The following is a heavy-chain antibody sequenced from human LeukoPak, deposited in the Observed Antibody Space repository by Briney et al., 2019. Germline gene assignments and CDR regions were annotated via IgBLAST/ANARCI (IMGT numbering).Heavy chain of an antibody. V-gene: IGHV3-30*01. CDR3: ARVSVFGVVIPPDF. Sequence: GGSLRPSCAASGFTFSRYAIHWVRQAPGKGLEWVAVISSDGNSKYYADSVKGRFTISRDNSKNTLYLQMNSLRAEDTAVYYCARVSVFGVVIPPDFWGQGTLVTVSS. D-gene: IGHD3-3*01. CDR2: ISSDGNSK. CDR1: GFTFSRYA. J-gene: IGHJ4*02.